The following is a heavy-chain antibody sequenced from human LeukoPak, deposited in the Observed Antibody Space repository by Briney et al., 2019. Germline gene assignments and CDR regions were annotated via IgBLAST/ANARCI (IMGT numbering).Heavy chain of an antibody. CDR1: GGSISSYY. V-gene: IGHV4-59*01. Sequence: SETLSLTCTVSGGSISSYYWSWIRQPPGKGLEWIGYIYYSGSTNYNPSLKSRVTISVDTSKNQFSLKLSSVTAADTAVYYYARVNSLYYYMDVWGKGTTVTVSS. CDR2: IYYSGST. D-gene: IGHD1/OR15-1a*01. J-gene: IGHJ6*03. CDR3: ARVNSLYYYMDV.